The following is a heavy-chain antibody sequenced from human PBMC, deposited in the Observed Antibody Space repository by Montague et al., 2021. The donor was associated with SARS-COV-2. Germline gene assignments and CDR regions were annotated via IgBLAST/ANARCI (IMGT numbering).Heavy chain of an antibody. CDR3: ARTHYDILTGSLNWFDP. CDR1: GFSLSTSGMC. V-gene: IGHV2-70*11. J-gene: IGHJ5*02. D-gene: IGHD3-9*01. CDR2: IDWDDDK. Sequence: PALVKPTQTLTLTCIFSGFSLSTSGMCVSWIRQPPGKALEWLARIDWDDDKYYSTSLKTRLTISKDTSKNQVVLTKTNMDPVDTATYYCARTHYDILTGSLNWFDPWGQGTLVTVSS.